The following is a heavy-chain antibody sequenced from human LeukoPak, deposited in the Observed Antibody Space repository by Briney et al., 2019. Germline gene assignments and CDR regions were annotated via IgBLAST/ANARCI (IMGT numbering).Heavy chain of an antibody. D-gene: IGHD3-10*01. V-gene: IGHV3-74*01. CDR1: GFTFSTYW. J-gene: IGHJ5*02. CDR2: INSDGSSA. Sequence: PGGSLRLSCAASGFTFSTYWMHWVRQAPGKGLLWVSRINSDGSSATYADSVEGRFNISRDNAKNTLYLQMNSLRAEDTAVYYCASHRVVRGVFDPWGQGTLVTVSS. CDR3: ASHRVVRGVFDP.